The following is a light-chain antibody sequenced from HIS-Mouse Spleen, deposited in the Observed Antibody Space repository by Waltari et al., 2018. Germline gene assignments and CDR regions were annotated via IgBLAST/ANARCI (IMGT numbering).Light chain of an antibody. CDR3: YSTDSSGNHRV. Sequence: SYELTQPPSVSVSPGQTARITCSGDALPKKYAYWYQQKSGQAPVLVIYEDSKRPSGIPEGFSGSSSGTMCTWTISGAQVEDEADYYCYSTDSSGNHRVFGGGTKLTVL. CDR1: ALPKKY. CDR2: EDS. J-gene: IGLJ2*01. V-gene: IGLV3-10*01.